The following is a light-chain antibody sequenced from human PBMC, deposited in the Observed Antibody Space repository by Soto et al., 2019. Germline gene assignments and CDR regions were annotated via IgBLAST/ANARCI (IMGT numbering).Light chain of an antibody. Sequence: EIVVTQSPATLSLSPGERATLSCRSSQSVGRSYLAWYQQKPGQAPRLLISGISKRATGIPDRFSGGGSGTDFTLTISRLEPEDFALYICQQYDASPITFGQGTRLEI. V-gene: IGKV3-20*01. CDR2: GIS. CDR1: QSVGRSY. CDR3: QQYDASPIT. J-gene: IGKJ5*01.